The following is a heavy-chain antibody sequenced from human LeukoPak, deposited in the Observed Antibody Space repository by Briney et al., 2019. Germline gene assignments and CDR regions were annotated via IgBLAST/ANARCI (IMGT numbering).Heavy chain of an antibody. Sequence: SETLSLTCTVSGGSITSYYWSWIRQPPGKGLEWIGYIYYRGSTNYNPSLKSRVTISLDTSKNQFSLKLSSVTAADTAVYYCARGPEGSGSNWFDPWGQGTLVTVSS. J-gene: IGHJ5*02. CDR3: ARGPEGSGSNWFDP. CDR2: IYYRGST. V-gene: IGHV4-59*01. CDR1: GGSITSYY. D-gene: IGHD3-10*01.